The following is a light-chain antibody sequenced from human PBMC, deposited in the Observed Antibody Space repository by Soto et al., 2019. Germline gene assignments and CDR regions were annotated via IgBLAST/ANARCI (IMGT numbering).Light chain of an antibody. J-gene: IGKJ1*01. CDR3: QQYGSSHWT. CDR2: GAS. V-gene: IGKV3-20*01. CDR1: QSVRKY. Sequence: EVVLTQSPATLSLSPGERVTLSCRASQSVRKYLAWYQQKPGQAPRLLIYGASSRATGIPDRFSGSGSGTDFTLTISSLEPEDFAVYYCQQYGSSHWTFGQGTKVDIK.